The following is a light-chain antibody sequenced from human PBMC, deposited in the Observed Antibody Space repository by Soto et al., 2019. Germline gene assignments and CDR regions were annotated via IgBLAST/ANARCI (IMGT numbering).Light chain of an antibody. Sequence: EIVMTQSPATLSVSPGERATLSCRASQSVSTKLAWYQQKPGQAPRLLIYGASTRAAGIPGRFSGSGSGTEFTLTISSLQSEDFAVYYCQQYNNWLRGAFGQGTKVEIK. CDR1: QSVSTK. V-gene: IGKV3-15*01. CDR2: GAS. J-gene: IGKJ1*01. CDR3: QQYNNWLRGA.